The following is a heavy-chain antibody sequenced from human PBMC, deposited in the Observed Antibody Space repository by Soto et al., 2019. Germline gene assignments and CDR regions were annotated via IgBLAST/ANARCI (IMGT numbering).Heavy chain of an antibody. D-gene: IGHD3-10*01. CDR2: IKQDGSEK. J-gene: IGHJ5*02. CDR1: GFTFSSYW. Sequence: EVQLVASGGGLVQPRGSLSISCAASGFTFSSYWMSWVRQAPGKGLEWVANIKQDGSEKYYVDSVKGRFTISRDNAKNSLYLQMNSLRAEDTAVYYCPRNNFDYGSETTWGQGTLVTVSS. V-gene: IGHV3-7*01. CDR3: PRNNFDYGSETT.